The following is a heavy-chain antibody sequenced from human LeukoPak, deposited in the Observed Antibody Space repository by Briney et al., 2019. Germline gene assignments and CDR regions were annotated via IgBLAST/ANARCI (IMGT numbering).Heavy chain of an antibody. D-gene: IGHD3-10*01. Sequence: SETLSLTCTVSGGSIGSYYWNWIRQPAGEGLEWVGRVFSNENVNYNPSLKSRVTMSKDTSKNQFSLKLNSVTAAYTAVYYCARGDYYNVGFFDSWGQGTLVTVSS. CDR2: VFSNENV. CDR3: ARGDYYNVGFFDS. CDR1: GGSIGSYY. V-gene: IGHV4-4*07. J-gene: IGHJ4*02.